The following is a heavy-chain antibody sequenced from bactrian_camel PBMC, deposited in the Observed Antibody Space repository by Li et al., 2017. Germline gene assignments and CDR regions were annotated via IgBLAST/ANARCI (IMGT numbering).Heavy chain of an antibody. CDR3: AATLCRGGHCYTGCDWDLGY. V-gene: IGHV3S53*01. D-gene: IGHD2*01. CDR1: GYKPYY. Sequence: QLVESGGGSVQAGGSLKLSCVVSGYKPYYMAWFRQAPGNEREAVAFIDTSGGTNYAYSVAGRFTISKDNAKNILYLQMNSLQPEDTAMYYCAATLCRGGHCYTGCDWDLGYWGQGTQVTVS. CDR2: IDTSGGT. J-gene: IGHJ6*01.